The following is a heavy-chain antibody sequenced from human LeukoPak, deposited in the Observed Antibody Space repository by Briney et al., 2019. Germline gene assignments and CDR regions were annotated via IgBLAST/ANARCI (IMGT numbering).Heavy chain of an antibody. Sequence: PSETLSLTCTVSGGSISSYYWSWIRQPAGKGLEWIGRIYTSGNTYYNPSLKSRVTMSVDTSKNQFSLKLSSVTAADTAVYYCARGSGTYYNPYYYGIDVWGQGTTVTVSS. CDR3: ARGSGTYYNPYYYGIDV. CDR1: GGSISSYY. J-gene: IGHJ6*02. CDR2: IYTSGNT. V-gene: IGHV4-4*07. D-gene: IGHD3-10*01.